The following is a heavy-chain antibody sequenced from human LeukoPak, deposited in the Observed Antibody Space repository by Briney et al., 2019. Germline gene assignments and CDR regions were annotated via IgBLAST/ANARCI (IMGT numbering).Heavy chain of an antibody. J-gene: IGHJ4*02. CDR3: ARVRGRVIDY. CDR1: GDRVSSNSAA. D-gene: IGHD1-26*01. Sequence: SQTLSLTCAISGDRVSSNSAAWNWIRQSPSRGLEWLGRTYYRSKWYNDYAVSVKSRINVNPDASKNQFSLQLNSVTPEDTPVYYCARVRGRVIDYWGQGTLVIVSS. V-gene: IGHV6-1*01. CDR2: TYYRSKWYN.